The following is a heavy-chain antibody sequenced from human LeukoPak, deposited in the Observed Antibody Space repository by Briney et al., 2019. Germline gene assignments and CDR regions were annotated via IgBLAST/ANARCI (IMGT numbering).Heavy chain of an antibody. CDR2: ITAYNGNT. CDR1: GYTFTSYG. Sequence: ASVKVSCKASGYTFTSYGISWVRQAPGQGLEWMGWITAYNGNTNYAQKLQGRVTMTTDTSTSTAYMELRSLRSDDTAVYYCARIFLTGTTMVWFDPWGQGTLVTVSS. CDR3: ARIFLTGTTMVWFDP. J-gene: IGHJ5*02. V-gene: IGHV1-18*01. D-gene: IGHD1-7*01.